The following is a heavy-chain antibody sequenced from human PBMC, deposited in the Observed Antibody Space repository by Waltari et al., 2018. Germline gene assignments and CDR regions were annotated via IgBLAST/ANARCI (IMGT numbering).Heavy chain of an antibody. Sequence: EVQLVESGGGLVQPGRSLRLSCAASGFTFDDYAMHWVRQAPGKGLEWVSGISWNSGSIGYADSVKGRFTISRDNAKNSLYLQMNSLRAEDMALYYCAKVTVATITLAYFDYWGQGTLVTVSS. J-gene: IGHJ4*02. CDR1: GFTFDDYA. D-gene: IGHD5-12*01. CDR3: AKVTVATITLAYFDY. V-gene: IGHV3-9*03. CDR2: ISWNSGSI.